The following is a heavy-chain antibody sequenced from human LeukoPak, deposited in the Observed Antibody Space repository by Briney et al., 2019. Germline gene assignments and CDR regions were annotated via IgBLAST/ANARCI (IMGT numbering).Heavy chain of an antibody. J-gene: IGHJ5*02. CDR3: ARVYCSSTSCYNSWFDP. CDR1: GVPISTCY. D-gene: IGHD2-2*02. Sequence: SETLSLTCSVSGVPISTCYWSWLRQSPGKGLEWIAYVYYNGDILYNPSLKSRVFISLDTSKNQVSLKLSSVTAADTAVYYCARVYCSSTSCYNSWFDPWGQGTLVTVSS. CDR2: VYYNGDI. V-gene: IGHV4-59*01.